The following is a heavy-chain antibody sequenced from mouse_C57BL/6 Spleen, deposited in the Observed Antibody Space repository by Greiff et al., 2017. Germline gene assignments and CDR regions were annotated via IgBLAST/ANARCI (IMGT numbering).Heavy chain of an antibody. CDR1: GYTFTSYW. V-gene: IGHV1-59*01. D-gene: IGHD2-4*01. J-gene: IGHJ3*01. Sequence: VQLQQPGAELVRPGTSVKLSCKASGYTFTSYWMHWVKQRPGQGLEWIGVIDPSDSYTNYNQKFKGKATLTVDTSSSTAYMQLSSLTSADAAVYYCARKVDDYAWFAYWGQGTLVTVSA. CDR3: ARKVDDYAWFAY. CDR2: IDPSDSYT.